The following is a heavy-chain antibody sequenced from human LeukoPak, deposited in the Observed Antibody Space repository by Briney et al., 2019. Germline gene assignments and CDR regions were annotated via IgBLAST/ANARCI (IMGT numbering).Heavy chain of an antibody. J-gene: IGHJ4*02. CDR2: ISSSSYI. CDR3: ARGAVAGANFDY. Sequence: PGGSLRLSCAAPGFTFSSYSMNWVRQAPGKGLEWVSSISSSSYIYYADSVKGRFTISRDNAKNSLYLQMNSLRAEDTAVYYCARGAVAGANFDYWGLGTLVTVSS. V-gene: IGHV3-21*01. D-gene: IGHD1-26*01. CDR1: GFTFSSYS.